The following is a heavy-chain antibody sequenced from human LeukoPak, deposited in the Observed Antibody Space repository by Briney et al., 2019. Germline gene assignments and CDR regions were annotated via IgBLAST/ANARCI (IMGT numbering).Heavy chain of an antibody. CDR2: ILQSGST. Sequence: SETLSLTCTVSGGSISSSSYYWGWIRQSPGKGLEWIGEILQSGSTNYNPSLRSRVTISIDKSKNQFSLNLSSVTAADTAVYYCARESWSYASKFHYWGQGTLVTVSS. J-gene: IGHJ4*02. D-gene: IGHD3-16*01. V-gene: IGHV4-39*07. CDR1: GGSISSSSYY. CDR3: ARESWSYASKFHY.